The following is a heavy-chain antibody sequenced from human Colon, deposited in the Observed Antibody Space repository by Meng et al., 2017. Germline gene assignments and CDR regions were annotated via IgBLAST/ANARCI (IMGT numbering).Heavy chain of an antibody. Sequence: QVQLHQSGPGLVKPPQTLSLTCAISGDSVSSNSAAWNWIRQSPSRGLEWLGRTYYRSKYYNDYALSVKSRITINPDTSKNQFSLQLNSVTPEDTAIYYCARDWGDVRGGFDFWGQGTLVTVSS. D-gene: IGHD3-10*02. CDR2: TYYRSKYYN. CDR3: ARDWGDVRGGFDF. V-gene: IGHV6-1*01. CDR1: GDSVSSNSAA. J-gene: IGHJ4*02.